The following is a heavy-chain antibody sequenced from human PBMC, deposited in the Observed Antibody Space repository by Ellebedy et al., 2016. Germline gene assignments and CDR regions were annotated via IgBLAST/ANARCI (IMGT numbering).Heavy chain of an antibody. CDR1: GFSFSLYA. Sequence: GESLKISXAASGFSFSLYAMHWVRQAPGKGLQWVAIISADGSKDSYADSVTGRFTISRDNSKNTVYLQMNSLRIEDTAVYYCARDSQAFYSSRIDPWGQGTLVAVSS. V-gene: IGHV3-30-3*01. CDR2: ISADGSKD. CDR3: ARDSQAFYSSRIDP. D-gene: IGHD4-11*01. J-gene: IGHJ5*02.